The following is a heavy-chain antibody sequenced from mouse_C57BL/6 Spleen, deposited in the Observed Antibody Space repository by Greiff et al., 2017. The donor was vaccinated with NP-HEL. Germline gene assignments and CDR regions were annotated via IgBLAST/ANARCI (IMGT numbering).Heavy chain of an antibody. D-gene: IGHD4-1*01. CDR3: ERGGANWDVGFAY. Sequence: EVQLQQSGPELVKPGASVKISCKASGYSFTGYYMNWVKQSPEKSLEWIGEINPSTGGTTYNQKFKAKATLTVDKSSSTAYMQLKSLTSEDSAGYYCERGGANWDVGFAYWGQGTLVTVSA. J-gene: IGHJ3*01. CDR2: INPSTGGT. V-gene: IGHV1-42*01. CDR1: GYSFTGYY.